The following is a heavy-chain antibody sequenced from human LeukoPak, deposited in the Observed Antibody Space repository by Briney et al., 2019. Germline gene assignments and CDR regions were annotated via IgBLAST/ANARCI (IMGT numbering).Heavy chain of an antibody. Sequence: GGSLRLSCAASGFTFSSYAMSWVRQVPGKGLEWVSVISGSGDNTYYADSVKGRFAISRDNSKNMLYLQMNSLRAEDTAVYYCAKWKYSNSGIDDYWGQGTLVTVSS. CDR1: GFTFSSYA. D-gene: IGHD6-6*01. J-gene: IGHJ4*02. CDR3: AKWKYSNSGIDDY. CDR2: ISGSGDNT. V-gene: IGHV3-23*01.